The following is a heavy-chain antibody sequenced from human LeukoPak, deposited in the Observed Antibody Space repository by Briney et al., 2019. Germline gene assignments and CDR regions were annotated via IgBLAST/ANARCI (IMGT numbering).Heavy chain of an antibody. D-gene: IGHD4-17*01. V-gene: IGHV4-59*08. CDR3: ASLTTVTQGHFDS. CDR1: GRSMSRYY. CDR2: IYYSGST. Sequence: SETLSLTCTVSGRSMSRYYWSWIRQPPGKGLEWIGYIYYSGSTNYNPSLKSRLTISVDASKNQFSLKLSSVTATDTAVYYCASLTTVTQGHFDSWGQGTLVTVSS. J-gene: IGHJ4*02.